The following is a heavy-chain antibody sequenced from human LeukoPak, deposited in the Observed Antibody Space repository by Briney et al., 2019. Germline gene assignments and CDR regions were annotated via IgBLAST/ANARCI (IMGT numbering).Heavy chain of an antibody. CDR3: SRFAYCGGHCWYYFDY. V-gene: IGHV4-59*01. D-gene: IGHD2-21*02. CDR2: IYSSGST. CDR1: GGSISSYY. Sequence: SETLSLTCTVSGGSISSYYWSWIRQPPGKGLEWIGYIYSSGSTNYNPSLKSRITISVHTSKNQFSLKLSSVTAADTAVYYCSRFAYCGGHCWYYFDYWGQGSLVTVSS. J-gene: IGHJ4*02.